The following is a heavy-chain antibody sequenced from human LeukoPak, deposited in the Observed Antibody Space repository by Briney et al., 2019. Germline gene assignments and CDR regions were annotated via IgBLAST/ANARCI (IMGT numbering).Heavy chain of an antibody. D-gene: IGHD2-8*01. Sequence: TGGSLRLSCAASAFTFSNFGIHWVRQAPGKGLEWVALIWYDGSKKYYADSVEGRFTISRDNSKNTLYLQMHSLRAEDTAVYYCAKDQSGYCNNGICYARDGAFDIWGQGTMVTVSS. V-gene: IGHV3-33*06. CDR1: AFTFSNFG. J-gene: IGHJ3*02. CDR3: AKDQSGYCNNGICYARDGAFDI. CDR2: IWYDGSKK.